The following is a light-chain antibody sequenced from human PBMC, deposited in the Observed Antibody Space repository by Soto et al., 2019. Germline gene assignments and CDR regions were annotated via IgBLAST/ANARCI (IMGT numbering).Light chain of an antibody. V-gene: IGKV3-15*01. CDR3: QQYDGFSRT. CDR2: RTS. CDR1: QSIATL. J-gene: IGKJ1*01. Sequence: QSIATLLAWYQHKPGQAPRLLIYRTSNRATGIPDRFSGSGSGTEFTLTINSLQPEDFATYYCQQYDGFSRTFGQGTKVDI.